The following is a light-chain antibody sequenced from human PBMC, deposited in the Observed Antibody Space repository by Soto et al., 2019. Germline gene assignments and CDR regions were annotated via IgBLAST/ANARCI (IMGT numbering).Light chain of an antibody. V-gene: IGKV1D-12*01. CDR3: QQANSVPFT. J-gene: IGKJ4*01. CDR1: QGVSNW. Sequence: DIQMTQSPSSVSANVGDRVTITCRASQGVSNWLAWYQQKPGKAPRLLIYAAFTLQGGVPSRFTGGASGTEFTLTINSLQPEDSATYYCQQANSVPFTFGGGTKVDIK. CDR2: AAF.